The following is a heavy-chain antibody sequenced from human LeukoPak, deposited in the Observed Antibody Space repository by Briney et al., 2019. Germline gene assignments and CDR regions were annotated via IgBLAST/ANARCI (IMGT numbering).Heavy chain of an antibody. D-gene: IGHD1-26*01. Sequence: GASVKVSCKASGYTFTSYAMNWVRQAPGQGLEWMGWINTNTGNPTYAQGFTGRFVFSLDTSVSTAYLQISSLKAEDTAVYYCARGPPIAGATLIDAFDIWGQGTMVTVSS. J-gene: IGHJ3*02. CDR2: INTNTGNP. CDR3: ARGPPIAGATLIDAFDI. CDR1: GYTFTSYA. V-gene: IGHV7-4-1*02.